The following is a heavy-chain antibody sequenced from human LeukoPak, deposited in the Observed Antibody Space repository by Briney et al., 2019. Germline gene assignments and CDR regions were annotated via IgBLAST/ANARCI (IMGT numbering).Heavy chain of an antibody. CDR2: IYHSGSA. D-gene: IGHD4-11*01. Sequence: PSETLSLTCTVSGGSITSGDYHWSWIRQFPGKGLEWIGYIYHSGSAYYNPSLKSRLTMSVDTSTNQFSLKLNSLTAADTAVYFCAREARGVTTNAHDTFDIWGQGTMVTVSP. CDR3: AREARGVTTNAHDTFDI. V-gene: IGHV4-31*03. J-gene: IGHJ3*02. CDR1: GGSITSGDYH.